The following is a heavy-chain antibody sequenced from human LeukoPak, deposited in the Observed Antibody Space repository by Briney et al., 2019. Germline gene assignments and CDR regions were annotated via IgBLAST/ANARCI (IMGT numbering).Heavy chain of an antibody. D-gene: IGHD3-9*01. CDR3: ARAAKFYDILTGEYYYYGMDV. Sequence: ASVKVSCKASGYTFTSYDINWVRQATGQGLEWMGWMNPNSGNTGYAQKFQGRVTMTRNTSISTAYMELSSLRSEDTAVYYCARAAKFYDILTGEYYYYGMDVWGQGTTVTVSS. CDR2: MNPNSGNT. V-gene: IGHV1-8*01. CDR1: GYTFTSYD. J-gene: IGHJ6*02.